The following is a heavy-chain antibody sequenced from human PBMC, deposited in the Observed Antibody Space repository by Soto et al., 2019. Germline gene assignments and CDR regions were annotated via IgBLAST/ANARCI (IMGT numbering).Heavy chain of an antibody. Sequence: GGSLRLSCAASGFTFDDYGMSWVRQAPGKGLEWVSGINWNGGSTSYADSVKGRFTISRDNAKNSLYLQMNSLRAEDTALYHCARDSSGWYENAFDIWGQGTMVTVSS. D-gene: IGHD6-19*01. V-gene: IGHV3-20*01. J-gene: IGHJ3*02. CDR3: ARDSSGWYENAFDI. CDR2: INWNGGST. CDR1: GFTFDDYG.